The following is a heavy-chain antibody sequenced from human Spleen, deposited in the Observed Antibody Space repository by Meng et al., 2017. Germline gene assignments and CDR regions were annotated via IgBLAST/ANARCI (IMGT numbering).Heavy chain of an antibody. Sequence: GESLKISCAASGFTFSSYAMHWVRQAPGKGLEWVAVISYDGSNKYYADSVKGRFTISRDNSKNTLYLQMNSLRAEDTALYYCAKDSTPFIAVAGTAIDYWGQGTLVTVSS. CDR3: AKDSTPFIAVAGTAIDY. CDR1: GFTFSSYA. CDR2: ISYDGSNK. J-gene: IGHJ4*02. D-gene: IGHD6-19*01. V-gene: IGHV3-30*04.